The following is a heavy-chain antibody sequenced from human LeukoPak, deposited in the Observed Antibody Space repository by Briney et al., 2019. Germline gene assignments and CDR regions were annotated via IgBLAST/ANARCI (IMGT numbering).Heavy chain of an antibody. CDR1: AATFSSYA. CDR3: ARDPGIEAAGRDY. V-gene: IGHV1-69*04. Sequence: SVKVSCTASAATFSSYAISWVRQAPGQGLEWMGRIIPILGIANYAQKFPGRVTITADKSTSTAYMELSSLRAEDTALYYCARDPGIEAAGRDYWGQGTLVTVSS. J-gene: IGHJ4*02. CDR2: IIPILGIA. D-gene: IGHD6-13*01.